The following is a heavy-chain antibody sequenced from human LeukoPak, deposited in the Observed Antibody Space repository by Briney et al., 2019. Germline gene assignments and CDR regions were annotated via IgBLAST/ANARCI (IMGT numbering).Heavy chain of an antibody. CDR3: ATMGSQDDY. Sequence: ASVTVSCKASGYTFTSYGISWVRQAPGQGLEWMGWISAYNGNTNYAQKFQGRVTMTRNTSISTAYMELSSLRSEDTAVYYCATMGSQDDYWGQGTLVTVSS. J-gene: IGHJ4*02. CDR2: ISAYNGNT. CDR1: GYTFTSYG. V-gene: IGHV1-18*01. D-gene: IGHD3-10*01.